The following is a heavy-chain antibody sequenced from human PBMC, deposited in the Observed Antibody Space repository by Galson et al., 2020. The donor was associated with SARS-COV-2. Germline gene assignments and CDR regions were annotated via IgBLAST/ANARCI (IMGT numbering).Heavy chain of an antibody. V-gene: IGHV4-39*01. CDR2: IYYSGNT. J-gene: IGHJ4*02. CDR3: ARQMGITAY. D-gene: IGHD1-20*01. CDR1: GGSISSSSYY. Sequence: SATLSLTCPVSGGSISSSSYYWGWIRQPPGKGLEWIGSIYYSGNTYYNPSLKSRVTISVDTSKNQFSLKLISVTAADTAVYYCARQMGITAYGGQGTLVTVSS.